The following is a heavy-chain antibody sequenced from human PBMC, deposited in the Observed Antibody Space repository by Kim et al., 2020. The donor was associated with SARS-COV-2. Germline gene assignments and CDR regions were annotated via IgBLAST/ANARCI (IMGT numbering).Heavy chain of an antibody. D-gene: IGHD3-3*01. CDR2: MYYSGST. V-gene: IGHV4-59*08. Sequence: SETLSLTCTVSGGSISSYYWSWIRQPPGTGLERVWNMYYSGSTNYNPTLKRRVTISVDTAKYKFYLNLSSVTAAATDVYYCACHARGSICGVGFVGYFD. CDR1: GGSISSYY. CDR3: ACHARGSICGVGFVGYFD. J-gene: IGHJ4*01.